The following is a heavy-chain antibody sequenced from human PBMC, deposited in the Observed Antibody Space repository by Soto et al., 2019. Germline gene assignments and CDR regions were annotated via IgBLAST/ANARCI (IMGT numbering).Heavy chain of an antibody. CDR2: ISSGSSYI. V-gene: IGHV3-21*01. Sequence: EVQLVESGGGLVKPGGSLRLSCAASGFTFSSYTMNWVRQAPGKGLEWISSISSGSSYIYYAGSVKGRFTISRDNAKNSLFLQMNSLRADDTAVYYGARDILSGGAYPDSWGQGTKVTVSS. CDR3: ARDILSGGAYPDS. J-gene: IGHJ5*01. D-gene: IGHD3-10*01. CDR1: GFTFSSYT.